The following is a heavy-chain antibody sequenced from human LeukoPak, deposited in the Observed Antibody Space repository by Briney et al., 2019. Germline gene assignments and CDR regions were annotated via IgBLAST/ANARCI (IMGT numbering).Heavy chain of an antibody. CDR1: GGSISGYY. D-gene: IGHD3-10*01. CDR3: AGTEGGRIKVFDI. V-gene: IGHV4-59*01. CDR2: IYYSGST. Sequence: PSETLSLTCTVSGGSISGYYWSWIRQPPGKGLEWIGYIYYSGSTNYNPSLKSRVTISVDTSKNQFSLKLSSVTAADTAVYYCAGTEGGRIKVFDIWGQGTMVTVSS. J-gene: IGHJ3*02.